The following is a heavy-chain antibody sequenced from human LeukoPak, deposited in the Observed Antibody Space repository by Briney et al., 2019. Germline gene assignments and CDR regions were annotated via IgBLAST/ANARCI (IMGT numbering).Heavy chain of an antibody. CDR3: ARDRICSGIYRDTFDI. Sequence: GGSLRLSCAASGFTFSSYSMSWVRQAPGKGLEWVSSISSGSTYIYYADSMKGRFTISRDNAKNSLYLQMNTLRAEDTAVYYCARDRICSGIYRDTFDIWGHGTMVTVSS. J-gene: IGHJ3*02. V-gene: IGHV3-21*01. D-gene: IGHD1-26*01. CDR1: GFTFSSYS. CDR2: ISSGSTYI.